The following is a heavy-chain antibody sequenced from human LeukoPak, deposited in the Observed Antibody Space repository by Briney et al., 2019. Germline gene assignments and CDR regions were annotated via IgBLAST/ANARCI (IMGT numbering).Heavy chain of an antibody. V-gene: IGHV3-23*01. CDR1: GFTFSSYA. CDR2: ISGSGGST. Sequence: GGSLRLSCAASGFTFSSYAMSWVRQAPGKGLEWVSPISGSGGSTYYADSVKGRFTISRDNSKNTLYLQMNSLRAEDTAVYYCAKGYSYYYDSSALGDWGQGTLVTVSS. D-gene: IGHD3-22*01. J-gene: IGHJ4*02. CDR3: AKGYSYYYDSSALGD.